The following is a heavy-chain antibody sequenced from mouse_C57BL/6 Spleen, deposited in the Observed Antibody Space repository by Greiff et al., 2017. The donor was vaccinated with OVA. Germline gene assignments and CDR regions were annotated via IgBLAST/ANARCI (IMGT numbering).Heavy chain of an antibody. V-gene: IGHV1-82*01. CDR2: IYPGDGDT. CDR1: GYAFSSSW. Sequence: VQLQESGPELVKPGASVKISCKASGYAFSSSWMNWVKQRPGKGLEWIGRIYPGDGDTNYNGKFKGKATLTADKSSSTAYMQLSSLTSEDSAVYCCARGNYLDVWGTGTTVTVSS. CDR3: ARGNYLDV. J-gene: IGHJ1*03.